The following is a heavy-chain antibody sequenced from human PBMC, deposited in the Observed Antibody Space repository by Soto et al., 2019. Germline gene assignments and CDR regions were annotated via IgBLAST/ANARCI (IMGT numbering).Heavy chain of an antibody. Sequence: GASVKVSCKASGYTFTSYGISCVRQAPGQGLEWMGWISAYNGNTNYAQKLQGRVTMTTDTSTSTAYMELRSLRSDDTAVYYCARDGIIAVAGYNWFDPWGQGTLVTVSS. CDR3: ARDGIIAVAGYNWFDP. V-gene: IGHV1-18*01. CDR1: GYTFTSYG. CDR2: ISAYNGNT. J-gene: IGHJ5*02. D-gene: IGHD6-19*01.